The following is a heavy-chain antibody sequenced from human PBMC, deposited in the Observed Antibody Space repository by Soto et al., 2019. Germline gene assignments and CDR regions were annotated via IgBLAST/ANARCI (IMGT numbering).Heavy chain of an antibody. CDR1: GGTFSSYA. V-gene: IGHV1-69*13. CDR3: ARAVSFGAVATMDY. J-gene: IGHJ4*02. CDR2: IIPIFGTA. Sequence: GASVKVSCKASGGTFSSYAISWVRQAPGQGLEWMGGIIPIFGTANYAQKFQGRVTITADESTSTAYMELSSLRSEDTAVYYCARAVSFGAVATMDYWGQGTLVTVSS. D-gene: IGHD5-12*01.